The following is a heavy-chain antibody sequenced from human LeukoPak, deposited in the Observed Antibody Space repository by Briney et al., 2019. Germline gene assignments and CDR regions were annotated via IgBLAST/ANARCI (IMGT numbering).Heavy chain of an antibody. CDR1: GFTFSAYA. CDR3: VKITSVTGGDC. CDR2: ISNDGSRS. D-gene: IGHD1-1*01. Sequence: PGGSLRLSCSASGFTFSAYAMCWVRQAPGKGLEYVSGISNDGSRSFYADSVKGRFTISRDNSKNTLYLQMSSLRAEDTALYYCVKITSVTGGDCWGQGTRLTVSS. V-gene: IGHV3-64D*09. J-gene: IGHJ4*02.